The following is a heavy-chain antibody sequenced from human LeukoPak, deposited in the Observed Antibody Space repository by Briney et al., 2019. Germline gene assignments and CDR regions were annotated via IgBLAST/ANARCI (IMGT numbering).Heavy chain of an antibody. CDR3: AAYYYDSSGYYHDY. V-gene: IGHV3-7*01. Sequence: GGSLRLSCAASGFTFTSYWMSWVRQAPGKGLEWVANIKQDGSEKNYAQTVKGRFTISRDKATNTLCLQKRSVRAEGTALYYTAAYYYDSSGYYHDYWGQGTLVTVSS. J-gene: IGHJ4*02. D-gene: IGHD3-22*01. CDR2: IKQDGSEK. CDR1: GFTFTSYW.